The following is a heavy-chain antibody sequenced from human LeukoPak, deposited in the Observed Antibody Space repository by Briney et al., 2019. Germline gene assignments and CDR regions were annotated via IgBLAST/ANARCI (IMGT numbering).Heavy chain of an antibody. CDR1: GYSFTSYW. D-gene: IGHD3-22*01. V-gene: IGHV5-51*01. J-gene: IGHJ4*02. CDR2: IYPGDSDT. CDR3: ARRGHYYDTSGCYYFDY. Sequence: GESLKISCKGSGYSFTSYWIGWVRQMPGKGLEWMGIIYPGDSDTRYSPSFQGQVTISADKSISTAYLQWSSLKASDTAMYYCARRGHYYDTSGCYYFDYWGQGTLVTVSS.